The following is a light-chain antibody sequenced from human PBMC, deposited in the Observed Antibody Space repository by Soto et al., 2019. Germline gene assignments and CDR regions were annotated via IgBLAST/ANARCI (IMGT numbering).Light chain of an antibody. CDR1: QSVSSY. Sequence: EIVLTQSPATLSLSPGERATLSCRASQSVSSYLAWYRQKPGQAPRLLIYDASNRATGIPARFSASGSGTDFTLTISSLEPEAFAVYYCQQRSNWPYTFGQGTKVEIK. J-gene: IGKJ2*01. CDR2: DAS. V-gene: IGKV3-11*01. CDR3: QQRSNWPYT.